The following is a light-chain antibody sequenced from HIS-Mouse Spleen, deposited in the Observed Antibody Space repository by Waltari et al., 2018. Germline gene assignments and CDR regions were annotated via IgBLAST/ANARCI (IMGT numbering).Light chain of an antibody. V-gene: IGKV3-15*01. Sequence: EIVMTQSPATLSVSPGERATLSCRASQSVSSNLAWYQQKPGPAPRLLIYGASTRPTGIPARFSGSGSGTEFTLSISSLQSEDFAVYYCQQYNNWPPYTFGQGTKLEIK. J-gene: IGKJ2*01. CDR1: QSVSSN. CDR3: QQYNNWPPYT. CDR2: GAS.